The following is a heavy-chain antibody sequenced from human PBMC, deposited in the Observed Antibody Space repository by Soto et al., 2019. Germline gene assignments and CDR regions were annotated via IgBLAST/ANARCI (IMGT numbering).Heavy chain of an antibody. Sequence: SQTLSVTCAISGDSGSSNRAAWNWIRQSPSRGLEWLGRTYYRSKWNNDYAVSVKSRVTINPDTSKNHFSLQLNSVTPEDTAVYYCARSKTGIGGIVDCWGQGTLVTVSS. CDR1: GDSGSSNRAA. V-gene: IGHV6-1*01. CDR2: TYYRSKWNN. J-gene: IGHJ4*02. CDR3: ARSKTGIGGIVDC. D-gene: IGHD7-27*01.